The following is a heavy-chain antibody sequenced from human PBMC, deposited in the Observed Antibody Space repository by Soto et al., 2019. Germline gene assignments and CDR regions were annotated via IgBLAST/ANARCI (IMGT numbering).Heavy chain of an antibody. Sequence: EVQLLESGGGLVQPGGSLRLSCAASGFTFSSYAMSWVRQAPGNGLEWVSAISGSGGSTYYADSVKGRFTISRDNSKNTLYLQMNSLRAEDTAVYYCAKDVRRTGGSRYDYYSYGMDVWGQGTTVTVSS. CDR2: ISGSGGST. J-gene: IGHJ6*02. CDR3: AKDVRRTGGSRYDYYSYGMDV. CDR1: GFTFSSYA. D-gene: IGHD6-13*01. V-gene: IGHV3-23*01.